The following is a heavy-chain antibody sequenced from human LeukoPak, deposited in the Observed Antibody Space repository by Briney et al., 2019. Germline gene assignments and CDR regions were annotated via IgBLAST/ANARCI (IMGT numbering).Heavy chain of an antibody. Sequence: SETLSLTCIVSGGPISSSSYYWGWIRQPPGKGLKWIGSIYYSGSTYYNPSLKSRVTISVDTSKNQFSLKLTSVTATDTAVYYCARLLLGPYYFDYWGQGTLVTVSS. J-gene: IGHJ4*02. D-gene: IGHD3-10*01. CDR1: GGPISSSSYY. CDR2: IYYSGST. V-gene: IGHV4-39*01. CDR3: ARLLLGPYYFDY.